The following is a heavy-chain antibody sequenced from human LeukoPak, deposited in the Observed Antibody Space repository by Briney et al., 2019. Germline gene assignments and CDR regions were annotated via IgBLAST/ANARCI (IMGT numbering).Heavy chain of an antibody. CDR2: IKSKSDGGAT. V-gene: IGHV3-15*01. CDR3: YLPPCPSYYVGGDGFDI. CDR1: GFSFSNAW. Sequence: GGSLRLSCAASGFSFSNAWMNWVRQAPGKGLEWIGRIKSKSDGGATDYAAPVKGRFTISREDSKNTLYLQMNSLKVEDTAVYYCYLPPCPSYYVGGDGFDIWGQGTMVTVSS. D-gene: IGHD2-2*01. J-gene: IGHJ3*02.